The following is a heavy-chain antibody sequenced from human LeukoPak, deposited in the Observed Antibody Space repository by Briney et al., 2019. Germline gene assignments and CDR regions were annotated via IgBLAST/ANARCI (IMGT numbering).Heavy chain of an antibody. J-gene: IGHJ4*02. V-gene: IGHV1-69*13. CDR3: ARLSTGGYYYGSGFDC. CDR1: GGTFSSYG. Sequence: SVKVSCKASGGTFSSYGISWVRQAPGQGLEWMGGIIPSFGTANYAQKFQGRVTITADESTRTAYMELSSLRSEDTAVYYCARLSTGGYYYGSGFDCWGQGTLVTVSS. CDR2: IIPSFGTA. D-gene: IGHD3-10*01.